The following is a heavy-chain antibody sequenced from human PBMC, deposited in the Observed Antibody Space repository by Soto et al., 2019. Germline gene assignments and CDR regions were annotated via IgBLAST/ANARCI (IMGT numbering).Heavy chain of an antibody. J-gene: IGHJ4*02. CDR2: IYSGGDT. Sequence: EVQLVESGGGLVQPGGSQRLSCAASGFTVSNNYMNWVRQAPGKGLEWVSVIYSGGDTYYADSVKGRFTISRDNSKNTLSLQMNSLRAEDTAIYYCATHPSSGYWGQGTLVTVSS. CDR3: ATHPSSGY. CDR1: GFTVSNNY. D-gene: IGHD6-25*01. V-gene: IGHV3-66*01.